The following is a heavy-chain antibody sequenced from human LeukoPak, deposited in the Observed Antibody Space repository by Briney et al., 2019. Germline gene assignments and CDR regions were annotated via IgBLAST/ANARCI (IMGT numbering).Heavy chain of an antibody. CDR1: GFTFSSYS. D-gene: IGHD5-18*01. CDR2: ISTTSNTI. V-gene: IGHV3-48*01. CDR3: ASRTAMGGSYFDY. Sequence: GGSLRLSCAASGFTFSSYSMNWVRPAPGKGLEWVSYISTTSNTIYYADSVKGRFTISRDNAKDSLYLQMNSLRAEDTAVYYCASRTAMGGSYFDYWGQGTLVTVSS. J-gene: IGHJ4*02.